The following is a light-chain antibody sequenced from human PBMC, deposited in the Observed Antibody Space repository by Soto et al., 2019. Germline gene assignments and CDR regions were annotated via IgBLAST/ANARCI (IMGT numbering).Light chain of an antibody. J-gene: IGLJ2*01. CDR2: RNN. CDR1: SSNIGSNY. Sequence: QSVLTQPPSASGTPGQRVTISCSGSSSNIGSNYVYWYHQLPGTAPKLVIYRNNQRPSAVPDRISGSKSGTSASLAISGLRSEDEDDYYCAAWDDRLSGLVFGRGTKLTVL. CDR3: AAWDDRLSGLV. V-gene: IGLV1-47*01.